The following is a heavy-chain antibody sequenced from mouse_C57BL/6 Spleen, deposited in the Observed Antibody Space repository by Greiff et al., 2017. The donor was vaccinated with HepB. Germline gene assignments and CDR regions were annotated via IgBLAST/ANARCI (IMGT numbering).Heavy chain of an antibody. V-gene: IGHV14-4*01. J-gene: IGHJ2*01. CDR3: TTSLWQGPY. CDR2: IDPENGDT. CDR1: GFNIKDDY. D-gene: IGHD1-1*02. Sequence: VQLQQSGAELVRPGASVKLSCTASGFNIKDDYMHWVKQRPEQGLEWIGWIDPENGDTEYASKFQGKATITADTSSNTAYLQLSSLTSEDTAVYYCTTSLWQGPYWGQGTTLTVSS.